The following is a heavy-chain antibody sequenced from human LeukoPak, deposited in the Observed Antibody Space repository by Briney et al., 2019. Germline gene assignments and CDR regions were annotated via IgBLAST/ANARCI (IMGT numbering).Heavy chain of an antibody. CDR1: GFTFDDYA. CDR2: ITWNSDYK. Sequence: GGSLRLSCAASGFTFDDYAMHWVRQAPGKGLEWVSGITWNSDYKVYADSVKGRFTISRDNAKNSLYLQMNSLRAEDTAMYYCARDLSGYSYGTGRDYYYGMDVWGQGTTVTVSS. V-gene: IGHV3-9*01. CDR3: ARDLSGYSYGTGRDYYYGMDV. D-gene: IGHD5-18*01. J-gene: IGHJ6*02.